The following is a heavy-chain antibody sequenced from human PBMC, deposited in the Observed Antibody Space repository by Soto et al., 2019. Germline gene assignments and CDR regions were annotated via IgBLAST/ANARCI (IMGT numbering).Heavy chain of an antibody. J-gene: IGHJ4*02. CDR2: LYYGGST. V-gene: IGHV4-59*02. Sequence: PSETLSLTCTVSGGSVSSFFWSWIRQPPGRGLEWIGYLYYGGSTHYSPSLKSRVTISVDTSQNQFSLNLMSVTAADTAIYYCARVRHGWTFSAYWGQGIPVTAYS. CDR3: ARVRHGWTFSAY. D-gene: IGHD6-19*01. CDR1: GGSVSSFF.